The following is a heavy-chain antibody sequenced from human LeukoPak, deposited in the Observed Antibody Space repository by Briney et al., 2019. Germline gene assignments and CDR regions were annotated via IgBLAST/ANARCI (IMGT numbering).Heavy chain of an antibody. V-gene: IGHV4-59*12. D-gene: IGHD6-19*01. CDR1: GGSMSSYS. CDR2: IYYSGTT. J-gene: IGHJ4*02. CDR3: AGSGGYYFDY. Sequence: PSETLSLTCTVSGGSMSSYSWSWIRQPPGKGLEWIGYIYYSGTTNHHPSLKSRVTISVDTSKNQFSLKLNSVTAADTAVYYCAGSGGYYFDYWGQGTLVTVSS.